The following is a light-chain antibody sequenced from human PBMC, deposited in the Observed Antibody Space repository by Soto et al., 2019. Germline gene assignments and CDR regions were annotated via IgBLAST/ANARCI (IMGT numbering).Light chain of an antibody. CDR3: LQSYSTPPA. CDR2: AAS. J-gene: IGKJ2*01. Sequence: DIQMTKSPSSLYASVGDRVTITCRARQVISTSLKWYQHKTGKAPKLLIYAASSFQSGVPTRFSGSVDGTDFTLTISSLQPEDVANSYYLQSYSTPPAFGQGTKLEIK. V-gene: IGKV1-39*01. CDR1: QVISTS.